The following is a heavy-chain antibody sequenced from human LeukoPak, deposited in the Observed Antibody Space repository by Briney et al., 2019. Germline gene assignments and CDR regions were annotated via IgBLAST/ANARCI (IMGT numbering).Heavy chain of an antibody. CDR3: AKDPSSGWYYFDY. Sequence: GGSLRLSYAASGFTFDDYAMHWVRQAPGKGLEWVSLISWDGGSTYYADSVKGRFTISRDNSKNSLYLQMNSLRAEDTALYYCAKDPSSGWYYFDYWGQGTLVTVSS. CDR2: ISWDGGST. J-gene: IGHJ4*02. V-gene: IGHV3-43D*03. D-gene: IGHD6-19*01. CDR1: GFTFDDYA.